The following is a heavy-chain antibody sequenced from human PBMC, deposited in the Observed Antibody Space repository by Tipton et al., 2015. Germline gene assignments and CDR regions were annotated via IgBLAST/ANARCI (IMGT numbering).Heavy chain of an antibody. CDR3: ARDLVGIPPESRDYFDY. Sequence: SLRLSCAASGFTFSSYNMNWVRQAAGKGLEWVSSISSSSSYIFYADSVKGRFTISRDNAKKSLHLQMNSLRAEDTAVYYCARDLVGIPPESRDYFDYWGQGTLVTVSS. V-gene: IGHV3-21*04. CDR2: ISSSSSYI. CDR1: GFTFSSYN. J-gene: IGHJ4*02. D-gene: IGHD1-1*01.